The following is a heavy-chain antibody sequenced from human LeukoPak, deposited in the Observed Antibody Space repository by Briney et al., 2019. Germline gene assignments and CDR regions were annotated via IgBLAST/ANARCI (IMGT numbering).Heavy chain of an antibody. V-gene: IGHV4-34*01. Sequence: TSETLSLTCAVYGGSFSGYYWSWIRQPPGKGLEWIGEINHSGSTNYNPSLKSRVTISIDASKNQLSLKLTSVTAEDTAVYFCVRGSGASSMFDSWGQGTLVTVSS. CDR2: INHSGST. CDR1: GGSFSGYY. J-gene: IGHJ4*02. D-gene: IGHD2/OR15-2a*01. CDR3: VRGSGASSMFDS.